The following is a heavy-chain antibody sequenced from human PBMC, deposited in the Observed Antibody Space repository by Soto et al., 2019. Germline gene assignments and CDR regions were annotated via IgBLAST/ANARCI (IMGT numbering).Heavy chain of an antibody. CDR2: IIPIFGTA. V-gene: IGHV1-69*13. CDR1: GGTFSSYA. D-gene: IGHD2-2*02. CDR3: ARPHPLGYCSSTSCYNSNWFDP. J-gene: IGHJ5*02. Sequence: SVKVSCKASGGTFSSYAISWVRQAPGQGLEWMGGIIPIFGTANYAQKFQGRVTITADESTSTAYMELSSLRSEDTAVYYCARPHPLGYCSSTSCYNSNWFDPWRQGTLVTVSS.